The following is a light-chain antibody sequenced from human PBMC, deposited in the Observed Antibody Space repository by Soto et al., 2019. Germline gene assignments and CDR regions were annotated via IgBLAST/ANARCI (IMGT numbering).Light chain of an antibody. V-gene: IGKV3-20*01. CDR2: GAS. J-gene: IGKJ3*01. Sequence: EIVLTQSPGTLSLSPGERATLSCRASQSVSSSYLAWYQQKPGQAPRLLIYGASSRATGIPDRFSGSGSGTHFTLTISRLETEDFAVYYCQQYGSSPFTFGPGTKGEIK. CDR3: QQYGSSPFT. CDR1: QSVSSSY.